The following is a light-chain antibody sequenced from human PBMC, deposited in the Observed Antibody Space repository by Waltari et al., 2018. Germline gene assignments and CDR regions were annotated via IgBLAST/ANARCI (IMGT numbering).Light chain of an antibody. CDR3: QSYDSSLGGFYV. CDR1: SSNIGEGYD. Sequence: HSVLTQQPSVSGATGQRVTISCTGSSSNIGEGYDAHWYQHHPETAPKLLIYGNFKRPSGVPDRFSGSKSGTSASLAITGLQADDEADYYCQSYDSSLGGFYVFGSGTKVTVL. CDR2: GNF. V-gene: IGLV1-40*01. J-gene: IGLJ1*01.